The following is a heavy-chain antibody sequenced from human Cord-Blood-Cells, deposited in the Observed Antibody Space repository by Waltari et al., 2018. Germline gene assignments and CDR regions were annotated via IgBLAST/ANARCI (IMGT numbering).Heavy chain of an antibody. Sequence: EVQLVESGGGLVQPGGSLRLSCAASGFTFSSYDMHWVRQATGKALGGVSAIGTAGDTYYPGSVKGRFTISRENAKNSLYLQMNSLRAGDTAVYYCARGSSNDYWGQGTLVTVSS. CDR1: GFTFSSYD. J-gene: IGHJ4*02. CDR2: IGTAGDT. D-gene: IGHD6-19*01. V-gene: IGHV3-13*01. CDR3: ARGSSNDY.